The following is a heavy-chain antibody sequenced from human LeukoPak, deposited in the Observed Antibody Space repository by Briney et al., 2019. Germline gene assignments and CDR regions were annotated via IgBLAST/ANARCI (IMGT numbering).Heavy chain of an antibody. CDR2: IYPGDSDT. J-gene: IGHJ3*02. Sequence: PGESLKISCKGSGYSFTSYWIGWVRQMPGKGLEWMGIIYPGDSDTRYSPSFQGQVTISADKSISTAYLQWSSLKASDTAMYYCARVYYYDSSGYYRVDAFDIWGQGTMVTVSS. CDR1: GYSFTSYW. V-gene: IGHV5-51*01. D-gene: IGHD3-22*01. CDR3: ARVYYYDSSGYYRVDAFDI.